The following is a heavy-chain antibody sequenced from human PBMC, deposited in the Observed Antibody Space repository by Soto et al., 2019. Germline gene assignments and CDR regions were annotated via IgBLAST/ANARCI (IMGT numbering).Heavy chain of an antibody. J-gene: IGHJ1*01. CDR3: AKNWNWGSLVH. D-gene: IGHD7-27*01. V-gene: IGHV4-59*08. CDR2: IYYGGST. CDR1: GVSISTDY. Sequence: SEPLSLTFTISGVSISTDYWSWIRQSPGKGLEWIGFIYYGGSTNYNPSLKSRVTISVDTPKNQFSLKLSSVTAADTAVYYCAKNWNWGSLVHWGQG.